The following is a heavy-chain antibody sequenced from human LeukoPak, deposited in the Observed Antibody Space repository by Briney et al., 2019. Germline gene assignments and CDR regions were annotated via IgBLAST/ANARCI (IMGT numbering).Heavy chain of an antibody. D-gene: IGHD3-10*01. CDR2: IYYSGST. Sequence: KPSETLSLTCTVSGGSISSYYWSWIRQPPGKGLEWIGYIYYSGSTNYNPSLKSRVTISVDTSKNQFSLKLSSVTAADTAVYYCAREVSMVRGDSNAFDIWGQGTMVTVSS. CDR3: AREVSMVRGDSNAFDI. J-gene: IGHJ3*02. CDR1: GGSISSYY. V-gene: IGHV4-59*01.